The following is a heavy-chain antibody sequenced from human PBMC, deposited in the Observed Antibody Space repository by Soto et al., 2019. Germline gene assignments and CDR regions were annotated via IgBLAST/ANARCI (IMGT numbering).Heavy chain of an antibody. J-gene: IGHJ4*02. D-gene: IGHD5-12*01. CDR2: ISGSGGST. Sequence: HPGGSLRLSCAASGFTFSSYAMSWVRQAPGKGLEWVSAISGSGGSTYYADSVKGRFTISRDNSKNTLYLQMNSLRAEDTAVYYCAKDLTPGGRSGYGKGGYWGQGTLVTVSS. CDR3: AKDLTPGGRSGYGKGGY. V-gene: IGHV3-23*01. CDR1: GFTFSSYA.